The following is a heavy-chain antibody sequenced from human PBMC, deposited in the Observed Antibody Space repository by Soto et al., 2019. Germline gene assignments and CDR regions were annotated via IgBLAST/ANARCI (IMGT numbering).Heavy chain of an antibody. J-gene: IGHJ5*02. Sequence: QVQLVESGGGVVQPGDSLRLSCAASGFMFSGYGMHWIRQAAGKGLEWVAVISQDGSEKYYGDSVKGRCTVSRDNSNNTLFLQIDSLRAEDTAVYYCAKLVGGVKAIGAPGDWLDPWGQGTLVTVSS. D-gene: IGHD3-3*01. CDR3: AKLVGGVKAIGAPGDWLDP. V-gene: IGHV3-30*18. CDR2: ISQDGSEK. CDR1: GFMFSGYG.